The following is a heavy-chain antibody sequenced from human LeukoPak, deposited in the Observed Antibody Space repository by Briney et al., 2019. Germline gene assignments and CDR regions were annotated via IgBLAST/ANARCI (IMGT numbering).Heavy chain of an antibody. CDR3: ARDMGTTHGYYYYGMDV. D-gene: IGHD4-17*01. V-gene: IGHV3-30-3*01. CDR1: GFTFSSYA. CDR2: ISYDGSNK. Sequence: GRSLRLSCAASGFTFSSYAMHWVRQAPGKGLEWVAVISYDGSNKYYADSVKGRFTISRDNSKNTLYLQMNSLRAEDTAAYYCARDMGTTHGYYYYGMDVWGQGTTVTVSS. J-gene: IGHJ6*02.